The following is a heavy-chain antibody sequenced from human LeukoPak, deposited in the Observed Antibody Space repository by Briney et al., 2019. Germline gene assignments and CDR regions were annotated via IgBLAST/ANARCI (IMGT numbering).Heavy chain of an antibody. D-gene: IGHD3-10*01. V-gene: IGHV4-61*02. CDR2: IYTSGSA. Sequence: SETLSLTCTVSGGSISSGSYYWSWIRQPAGKGLEWIGRIYTSGSANYNPSLKSRVTISVDTSKNQFSLKLSSVTAADTAVYYCARLTYYYGSGSYYNRFDYWGQGTLVTVSS. J-gene: IGHJ4*02. CDR1: GGSISSGSYY. CDR3: ARLTYYYGSGSYYNRFDY.